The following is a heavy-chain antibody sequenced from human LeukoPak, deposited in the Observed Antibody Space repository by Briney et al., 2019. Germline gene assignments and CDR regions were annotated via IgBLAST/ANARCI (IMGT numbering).Heavy chain of an antibody. CDR3: AKSPYESSGFFPG. J-gene: IGHJ4*02. CDR1: GFTFSSFA. Sequence: GGSLRLSCAASGFTFSSFAMSWVSQAPGKGLEWVSTISSNGGSTYYADSVKGRFTISRDNSKNTLSLQMNSLGAGDTAVYSCAKSPYESSGFFPGWGQGTLVTVSS. V-gene: IGHV3-23*01. D-gene: IGHD3-22*01. CDR2: ISSNGGST.